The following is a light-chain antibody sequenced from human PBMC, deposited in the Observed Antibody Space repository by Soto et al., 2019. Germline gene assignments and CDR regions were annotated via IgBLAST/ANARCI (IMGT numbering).Light chain of an antibody. J-gene: IGKJ1*01. Sequence: DIQMTQSPSTLSASVGDRVAITCRASQNIGSRLAWYQQKPDEAPKLLIYRASRLESGVPSRFSGSGSGTEFTLTINSLQPDDFATYYCQQHQSYSTFGQGTKVDIK. CDR3: QQHQSYST. CDR1: QNIGSR. CDR2: RAS. V-gene: IGKV1-5*03.